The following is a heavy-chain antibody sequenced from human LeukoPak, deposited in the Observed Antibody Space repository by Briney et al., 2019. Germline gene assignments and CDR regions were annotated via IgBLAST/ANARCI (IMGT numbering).Heavy chain of an antibody. D-gene: IGHD3-3*01. CDR3: ARITYDFWSGYYMPDDP. CDR2: ISIYNGNT. Sequence: ASVKVSCKASGYTFTNYGISWVRQAPAQGLEWMGWISIYNGNTDYAQKLRGRVTMTTDTSTSTAYMELRSLRSDDTAVYYCARITYDFWSGYYMPDDPWGQGTLVTVSS. J-gene: IGHJ5*02. V-gene: IGHV1-18*01. CDR1: GYTFTNYG.